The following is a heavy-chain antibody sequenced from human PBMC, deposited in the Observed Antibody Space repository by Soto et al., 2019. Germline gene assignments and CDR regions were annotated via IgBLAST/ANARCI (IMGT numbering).Heavy chain of an antibody. V-gene: IGHV4-31*03. CDR1: GESIATGAFY. J-gene: IGHJ5*02. D-gene: IGHD4-17*01. Sequence: KPSETLSLTCTVSGESIATGAFYWSWIRLQSGKGPEWIGSILYAGDTYYNPSLKSRVEISLDGSQNQFSLNLRSVTAADTAVYYCAREGDYRTWFEPWGPGTLVTVSS. CDR2: ILYAGDT. CDR3: AREGDYRTWFEP.